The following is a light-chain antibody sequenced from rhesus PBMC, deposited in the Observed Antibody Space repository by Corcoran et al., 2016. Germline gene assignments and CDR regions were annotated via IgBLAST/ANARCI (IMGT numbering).Light chain of an antibody. CDR1: SSDIGGYND. Sequence: QSALTQPPSVSKSLGQSVPISCTGTSSDIGGYNDVSWYQQHPATAPRLLIYDVNNRPSGVSDRFSGSKSGNTASLTISGLQAEDEAAYYCCSYRRGNTFVFGSGTNLTVL. V-gene: IGLV2S9*01. J-gene: IGLJ6*01. CDR2: DVN. CDR3: CSYRRGNTFV.